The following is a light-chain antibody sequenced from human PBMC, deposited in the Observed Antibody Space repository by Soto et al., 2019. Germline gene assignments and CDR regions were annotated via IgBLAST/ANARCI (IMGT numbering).Light chain of an antibody. CDR3: QQYNSYSPRLT. CDR1: QSISRY. V-gene: IGKV1-5*01. CDR2: DAS. J-gene: IGKJ4*01. Sequence: DIQMTQSPSSLSASVGDRVTVTCRAGQSISRYLNWYQQRPGKAPKLLIYDASSLESGVPSRFSGSGSGTEFTLTISSLQPDDFATYYCQQYNSYSPRLTFGGGTKVEIK.